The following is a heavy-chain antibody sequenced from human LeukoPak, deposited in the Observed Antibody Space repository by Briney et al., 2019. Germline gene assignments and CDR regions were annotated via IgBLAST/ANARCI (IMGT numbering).Heavy chain of an antibody. CDR3: TRDGGYCSSTSCLGYYYYYIDV. V-gene: IGHV3-9*01. J-gene: IGHJ6*03. D-gene: IGHD2-2*01. CDR1: GFTFDDYA. CDR2: ISWNRGSI. Sequence: GGSLRLSCAASGFTFDDYAMHWVRQAPGKGLEWVSGISWNRGSIGYADSVKGRFSIPRDNSKNTLYLHMNSLRAEDTAVYYCTRDGGYCSSTSCLGYYYYYIDVWGKGTTVTVSS.